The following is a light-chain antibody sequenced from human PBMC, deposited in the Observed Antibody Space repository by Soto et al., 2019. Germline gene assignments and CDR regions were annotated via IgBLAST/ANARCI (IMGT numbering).Light chain of an antibody. CDR3: AAWDDSLNGYV. J-gene: IGLJ1*01. V-gene: IGLV1-44*01. CDR1: SSNIGTNA. Sequence: QSALTQPTSASGTPGQRGTISCSGGSSNIGTNAVNWYQQLPGTAPKLLIYNNNQRPSGVPDRFSGSKSGTSASLAISGLQSEDEADYYCAAWDDSLNGYVFGTGTKVTVL. CDR2: NNN.